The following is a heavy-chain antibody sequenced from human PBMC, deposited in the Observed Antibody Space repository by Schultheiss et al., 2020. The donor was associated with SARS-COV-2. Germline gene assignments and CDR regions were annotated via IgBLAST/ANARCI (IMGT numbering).Heavy chain of an antibody. CDR1: GFTFSSYW. J-gene: IGHJ6*03. CDR2: ISGSGGST. D-gene: IGHD3/OR15-3a*01. V-gene: IGHV3-21*01. Sequence: GGSLRLSCAASGFTFSSYWMHWVRQAPGKGLVLVSVISGSGGSTYYADSVKGRFTISRDNAKNSLYLQMNSLRAEDTAVYYCARTNLDHYYYYYMDVWGKGTTVTVSS. CDR3: ARTNLDHYYYYYMDV.